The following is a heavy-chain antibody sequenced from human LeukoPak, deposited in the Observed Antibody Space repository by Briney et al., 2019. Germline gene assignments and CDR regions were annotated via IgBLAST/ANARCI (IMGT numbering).Heavy chain of an antibody. CDR2: IYYSGST. Sequence: SETLSLTCTVSGGSISSYYWSWIRQPPGKGLEWIGYIYYSGSTNYNPSLKSRVTISVDTSKNQFSLKLSSVTAADTAVYYCARGATAAWYFDLWGRGTLVTVSS. V-gene: IGHV4-59*08. D-gene: IGHD2-21*02. J-gene: IGHJ2*01. CDR3: ARGATAAWYFDL. CDR1: GGSISSYY.